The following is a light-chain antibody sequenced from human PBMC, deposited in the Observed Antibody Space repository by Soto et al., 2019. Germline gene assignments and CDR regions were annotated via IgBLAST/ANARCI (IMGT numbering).Light chain of an antibody. CDR1: SSDVGGYNY. V-gene: IGLV2-14*01. CDR3: SSYTSSSTLV. CDR2: DVS. J-gene: IGLJ2*01. Sequence: QSALTQPASGSGSPGQSITISCTGTSSDVGGYNYVSWYQQHPGKAPKLMIYDVSNRPSGVSNRFYGSKSGNTASLTISGLQAEDEADYYCSSYTSSSTLVFGGGTKLTVL.